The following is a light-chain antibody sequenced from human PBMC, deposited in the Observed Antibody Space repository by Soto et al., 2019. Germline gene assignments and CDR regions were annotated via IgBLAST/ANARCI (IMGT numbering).Light chain of an antibody. CDR2: AAS. V-gene: IGKV1-9*01. CDR1: QGISSY. J-gene: IGKJ4*01. Sequence: DIQLTQSPSFLSASIGDRVIITCRASQGISSYLAWYQQKPGKAPKLLIYAASTLQSGVPSRFSGSGSGTEFTLTISSLQPEDFATYRCQQLDSYPLTFGGGTKVEIK. CDR3: QQLDSYPLT.